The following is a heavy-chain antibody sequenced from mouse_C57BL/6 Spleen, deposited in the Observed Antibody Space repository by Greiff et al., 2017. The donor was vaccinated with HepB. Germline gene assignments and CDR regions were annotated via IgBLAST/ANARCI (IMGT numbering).Heavy chain of an antibody. V-gene: IGHV5-4*01. CDR3: ASLLLRFYAMDY. J-gene: IGHJ4*01. CDR2: ISDGGSYT. Sequence: EVHLVESGGGLVKPGGSLKLSCAASGFTFSSYAMSWVRQTPEKRLEWVATISDGGSYTYYPDNVKGRFTISRDNAKNNLYLQMSHLKSEDTAMYYCASLLLRFYAMDYWGQGTSVTVSS. D-gene: IGHD1-1*01. CDR1: GFTFSSYA.